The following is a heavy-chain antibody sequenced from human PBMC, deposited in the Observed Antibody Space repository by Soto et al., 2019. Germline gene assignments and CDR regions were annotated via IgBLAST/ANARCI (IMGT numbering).Heavy chain of an antibody. CDR3: AKAGDPGNMVTFRGVEVPNIDY. CDR1: GFTFSSHA. V-gene: IGHV3-30*18. Sequence: QVHLVESGGGVVQPGRFLRLSCAASGFTFSSHAMHWVRQAPGKGLEWVAVVSYDGTNKYYADSVKGRFTISRDDSKNTLYLQMNSLRAEDTAMYYCAKAGDPGNMVTFRGVEVPNIDYWGQGTLVTVSS. J-gene: IGHJ4*02. CDR2: VSYDGTNK. D-gene: IGHD3-16*01.